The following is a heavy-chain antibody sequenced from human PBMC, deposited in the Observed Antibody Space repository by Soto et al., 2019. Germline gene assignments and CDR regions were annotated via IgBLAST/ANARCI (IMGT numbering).Heavy chain of an antibody. CDR3: ARSLPYYYYYGMDV. J-gene: IGHJ6*02. V-gene: IGHV3-13*04. CDR1: GFTFSSYD. Sequence: EVQLVESGGGLVQPGGSLRLSCAASGFTFSSYDMHWVRQATGKGLEWVSAIGTAGDTYYPGSVKGRFTISRENAKNSLYLQMNSLRAGDTAVHYCARSLPYYYYYGMDVWGQGTTVTVSS. CDR2: IGTAGDT.